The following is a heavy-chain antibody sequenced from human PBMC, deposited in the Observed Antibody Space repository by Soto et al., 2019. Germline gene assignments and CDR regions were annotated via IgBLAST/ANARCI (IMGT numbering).Heavy chain of an antibody. J-gene: IGHJ6*03. V-gene: IGHV3-23*01. CDR2: ISGSGGST. CDR3: ARDSDFWSGYYTYYMDV. D-gene: IGHD3-3*01. CDR1: GFTFDDYA. Sequence: GGSLRLSCAASGFTFDDYAMHWVRQAPGKGLEWVSGISGSGGSTYYADSVKGRFTISRDNSKNTLYLQMNSLRAEDTAVYYCARDSDFWSGYYTYYMDVWGKGTTVTVSS.